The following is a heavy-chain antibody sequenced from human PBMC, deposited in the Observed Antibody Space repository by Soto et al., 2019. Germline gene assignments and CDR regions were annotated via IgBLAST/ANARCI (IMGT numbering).Heavy chain of an antibody. CDR1: GDSFSDYY. D-gene: IGHD6-19*01. Sequence: PSETLSLPCAVSGDSFSDYYWNWIRQVPGKGLEWIGFVFHSATTSYNPSLKTRVAISDDTSKKQFSLRLTSVSAADTAIYYCARGHYSSGWPIDHWGQGILVTVSS. CDR3: ARGHYSSGWPIDH. V-gene: IGHV4-59*01. CDR2: VFHSATT. J-gene: IGHJ4*02.